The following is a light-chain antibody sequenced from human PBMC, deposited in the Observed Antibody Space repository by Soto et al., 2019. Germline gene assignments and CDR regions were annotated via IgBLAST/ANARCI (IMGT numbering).Light chain of an antibody. J-gene: IGLJ2*01. V-gene: IGLV2-11*01. CDR3: CSYAGSYGVV. CDR1: SSDVGGYNY. CDR2: DVS. Sequence: QSVLTQPRSVSGSPGQSVTISCTGTSSDVGGYNYVSWYQQHPGKAPQLMIYDVSKRPSGVPDRFSGSKSGNTASLTISGLQAEDEADYYCCSYAGSYGVVFGGGTKLTVL.